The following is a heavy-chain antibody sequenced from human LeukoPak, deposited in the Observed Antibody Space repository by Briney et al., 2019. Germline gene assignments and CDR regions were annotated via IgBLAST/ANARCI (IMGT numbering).Heavy chain of an antibody. J-gene: IGHJ4*02. CDR3: AKDRRYYYDSSGYYSFDY. D-gene: IGHD3-22*01. CDR1: GFTFSSYA. CDR2: ISGSGGST. V-gene: IGHV3-23*01. Sequence: GGSLRLSCAASGFTFSSYAMSWVRQAPGKGLEWVSAISGSGGSTYYADSVKGRFTISRDNSKNTLYLQMNSLRAEDTAVYYCAKDRRYYYDSSGYYSFDYWGQGTLVTVSS.